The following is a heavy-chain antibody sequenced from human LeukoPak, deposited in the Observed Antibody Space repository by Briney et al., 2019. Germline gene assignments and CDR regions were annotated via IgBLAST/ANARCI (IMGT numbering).Heavy chain of an antibody. CDR1: VGSISSYY. J-gene: IGHJ4*02. CDR2: IYYSGRT. Sequence: SETLSLTCTVSVGSISSYYWSWSRQPPGKGLEWTGYIYYSGRTNYNPSLKSRVTISVDPSKNQFSLKLSSVTAADTAVYYCARGPNRYYFDYWGQGTLVTVSS. V-gene: IGHV4-59*01. CDR3: ARGPNRYYFDY. D-gene: IGHD2/OR15-2a*01.